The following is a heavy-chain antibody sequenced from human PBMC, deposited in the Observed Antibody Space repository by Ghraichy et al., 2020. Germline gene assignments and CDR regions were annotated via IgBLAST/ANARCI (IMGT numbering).Heavy chain of an antibody. CDR2: IYHSGST. D-gene: IGHD1-7*01. CDR1: GGSISSSNW. Sequence: SETLSLTCAVSGGSISSSNWWSWVRQPPGKGLEWIGEIYHSGSTNYNPSLKSRVTISVDKSKNQFSLKLSSVTAADTAVYYCARDMLSSGTRRYGMDVWGQGTTVTVSS. V-gene: IGHV4-4*02. J-gene: IGHJ6*02. CDR3: ARDMLSSGTRRYGMDV.